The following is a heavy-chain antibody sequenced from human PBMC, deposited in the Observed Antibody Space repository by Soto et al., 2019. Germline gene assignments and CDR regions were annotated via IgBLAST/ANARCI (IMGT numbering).Heavy chain of an antibody. CDR2: ISGSGGST. J-gene: IGHJ6*02. CDR3: AKDSEGNYYYGMDV. D-gene: IGHD3-10*01. Sequence: GGSLRLSCAASGFTCSSYAMSWVRQASGKGLEWVSAISGSGGSTYYADSVKGRFTISRDNSKNTLYLQMSSLRAEDTAVYYCAKDSEGNYYYGMDVWGQGTTVTVSS. V-gene: IGHV3-23*01. CDR1: GFTCSSYA.